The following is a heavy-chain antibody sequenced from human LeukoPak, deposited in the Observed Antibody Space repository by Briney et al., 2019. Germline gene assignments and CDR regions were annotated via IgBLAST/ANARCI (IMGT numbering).Heavy chain of an antibody. CDR2: IKVDGSDK. J-gene: IGHJ4*02. D-gene: IGHD2-2*01. V-gene: IGHV3-7*01. CDR3: ARDSWRVLDY. Sequence: GGSLRLSCAASGFTFGNYWMSWVRQAPGKGLEWVANIKVDGSDKNYVDSVKGRFTISRDNAKNSLYLQMNSLRAEDTAVYYRARDSWRVLDYWGQGTLVTVSS. CDR1: GFTFGNYW.